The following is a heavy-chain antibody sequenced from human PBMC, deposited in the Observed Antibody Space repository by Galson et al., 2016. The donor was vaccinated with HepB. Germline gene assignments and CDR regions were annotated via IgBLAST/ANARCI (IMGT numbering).Heavy chain of an antibody. J-gene: IGHJ6*04. CDR3: ATARGMVQGEIGGMDV. CDR2: IIPVLNIA. Sequence: SVKVSCKASGGTFSSYTISWVRQAPGQGLEWMGRIIPVLNIANYAQKLQGRVTITADKSTSTAYMEVSSLRSEDTAVYYCATARGMVQGEIGGMDVWGKGTTVTVSS. D-gene: IGHD3-10*01. V-gene: IGHV1-69*02. CDR1: GGTFSSYT.